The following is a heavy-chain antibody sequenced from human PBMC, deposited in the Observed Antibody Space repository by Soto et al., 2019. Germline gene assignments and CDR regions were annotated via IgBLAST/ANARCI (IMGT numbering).Heavy chain of an antibody. D-gene: IGHD3-22*01. Sequence: VKLVQSGTEVKKPGASIKVSCKASGYSFVTSGMTWVRQAPGQGLEWMGWISVYNGNTNYDQKLQDRVTMTTDTATNTASLEVRILRSDDTAGYYCARAAQYYAASGYADWGQGTLVTVSS. V-gene: IGHV1-18*01. CDR3: ARAAQYYAASGYAD. CDR1: GYSFVTSG. J-gene: IGHJ4*02. CDR2: ISVYNGNT.